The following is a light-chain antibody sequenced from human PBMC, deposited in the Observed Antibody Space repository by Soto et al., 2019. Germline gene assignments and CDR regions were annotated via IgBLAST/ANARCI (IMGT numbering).Light chain of an antibody. CDR2: EVT. CDR3: SSYSGTNSNVI. Sequence: QSVLTQPPSASGSPGQSVTISCAGTYSDIGDYNYVSWYQQHPGKVPKLIIYEVTKRPSGVPDRFSGSKSGYTASLTVSDLQPADEAVYYCSSYSGTNSNVIFGGGTKVTVL. CDR1: YSDIGDYNY. J-gene: IGLJ2*01. V-gene: IGLV2-8*01.